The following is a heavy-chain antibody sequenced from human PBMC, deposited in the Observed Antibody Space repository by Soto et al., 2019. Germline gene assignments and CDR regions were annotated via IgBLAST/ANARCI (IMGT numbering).Heavy chain of an antibody. CDR3: AKFKWLVPYYFDY. J-gene: IGHJ4*02. CDR1: GFTFSSYA. CDR2: ISGSGGST. Sequence: HPVGSLRLSCAASGFTFSSYAMSWVRQAPGKGLEWVSAISGSGGSTYYADSVKGRFTISRDNSKNTLYLQMNSLRAEGTAVYYCAKFKWLVPYYFDYWGQGTLVTVS. V-gene: IGHV3-23*01. D-gene: IGHD6-19*01.